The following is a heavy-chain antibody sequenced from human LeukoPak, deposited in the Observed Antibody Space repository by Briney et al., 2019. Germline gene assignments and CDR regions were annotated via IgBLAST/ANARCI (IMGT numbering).Heavy chain of an antibody. J-gene: IGHJ4*02. CDR3: ARDNPVAGNRGIDY. CDR1: GGSFSGYY. D-gene: IGHD6-19*01. CDR2: INHSGST. Sequence: PSETLSLTCAVYGGSFSGYYWSRIRQPPGKGLEWIGEINHSGSTNYNPSLKSRVTMSVDTSKNQFSLKLSSVTAADTAVYYCARDNPVAGNRGIDYWGQGTLVTVSS. V-gene: IGHV4-34*01.